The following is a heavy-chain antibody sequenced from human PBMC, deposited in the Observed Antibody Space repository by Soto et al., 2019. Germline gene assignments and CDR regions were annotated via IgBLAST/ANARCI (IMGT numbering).Heavy chain of an antibody. CDR3: ARDRGDYCTNGVCYFGWFDP. CDR1: GGTFSSYA. CDR2: IIPIFGTA. J-gene: IGHJ5*02. Sequence: QVQLVQSGAEVKKPGSSVKVSCKASGGTFSSYAISWVRQAPGQGLEWMGGIIPIFGTANYAQKFQGRVTITADESTSTAYMELSSLRSEDTAVYYCARDRGDYCTNGVCYFGWFDPWGQGTLVTVSS. D-gene: IGHD2-8*01. V-gene: IGHV1-69*01.